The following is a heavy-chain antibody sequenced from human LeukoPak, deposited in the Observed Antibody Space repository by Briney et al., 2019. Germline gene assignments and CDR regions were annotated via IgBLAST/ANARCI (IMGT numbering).Heavy chain of an antibody. CDR1: GSFSAYY. V-gene: IGHV4-34*01. J-gene: IGHJ4*02. D-gene: IGHD5-12*01. CDR2: INHSGST. Sequence: SETLSLTCAVYGSFSAYYWSWIRQPPGKGLEWIGQINHSGSTNYNPSLKSRVTISLDTSKNQFSLKLSSVTAADTAVYYCASWDTVATSGSYYFDYWGQGTLVTVSS. CDR3: ASWDTVATSGSYYFDY.